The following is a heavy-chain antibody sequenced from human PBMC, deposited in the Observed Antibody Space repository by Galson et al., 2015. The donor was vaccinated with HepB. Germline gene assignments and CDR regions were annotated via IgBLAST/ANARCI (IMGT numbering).Heavy chain of an antibody. CDR3: ARHLLYFHDSSGDAFDI. D-gene: IGHD3-22*01. V-gene: IGHV4-59*08. CDR1: GGSISSYF. Sequence: ETLSLTCTVSGGSISSYFWSWVRQPPGKGLEWIGHSHYSGSSNYNPSLKSRVTTSVDTSKNQFSLKLSSVTAADTAVYYCARHLLYFHDSSGDAFDIWGQGTMVTVSS. J-gene: IGHJ3*02. CDR2: SHYSGSS.